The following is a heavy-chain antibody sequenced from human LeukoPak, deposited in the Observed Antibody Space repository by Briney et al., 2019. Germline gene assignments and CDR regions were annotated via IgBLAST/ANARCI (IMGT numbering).Heavy chain of an antibody. CDR1: GYTSTSYG. CDR2: ISAYNGNT. D-gene: IGHD2-2*01. Sequence: ASVKVSCKASGYTSTSYGISWVRQAPGQGLEWMGWISAYNGNTNYAQKLQGRVTMTTDTSTSTAYMELRSLRSDDTAVYYCARLGYCSSTSCRRFDPWGQGTLVTVSS. CDR3: ARLGYCSSTSCRRFDP. V-gene: IGHV1-18*04. J-gene: IGHJ5*02.